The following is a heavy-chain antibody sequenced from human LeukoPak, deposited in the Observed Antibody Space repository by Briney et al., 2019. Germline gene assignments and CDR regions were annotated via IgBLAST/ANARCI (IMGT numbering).Heavy chain of an antibody. J-gene: IGHJ4*02. CDR1: GYTLTELS. V-gene: IGHV1-24*01. CDR3: ATFMAPDIVVVPVPLDY. Sequence: ASVKVSCTVSGYTLTELSMHWVRQAPGKGLEWMGGFDPEDGETIYAQKFQGRVTMTEDTSTDTAYMELSSLRSEDTAVYYCATFMAPDIVVVPVPLDYWGQGTLVTVSS. D-gene: IGHD2-2*01. CDR2: FDPEDGET.